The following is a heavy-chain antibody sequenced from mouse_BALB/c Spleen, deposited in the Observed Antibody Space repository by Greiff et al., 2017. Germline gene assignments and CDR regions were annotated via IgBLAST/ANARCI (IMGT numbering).Heavy chain of an antibody. V-gene: IGHV5-6-5*01. CDR1: GFTFSSYA. CDR2: ISSGGST. J-gene: IGHJ4*01. Sequence: EVQLVESGGGLVKPGGSLKLSCAASGFTFSSYAMSWVRQTPEKRLEWVASISSGGSTYYPDSVKGRFTISRDNARNILYLQMSSLMSEDTAMYYCARRGGPVSYAMDYWGQGTSVTVSA. CDR3: ARRGGPVSYAMDY.